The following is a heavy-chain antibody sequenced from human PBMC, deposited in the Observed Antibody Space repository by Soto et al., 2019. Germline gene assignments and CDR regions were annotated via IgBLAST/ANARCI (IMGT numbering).Heavy chain of an antibody. Sequence: EVQLVETGGGLIQPGGSLRLSCAASGFTVSSNYMSWVRQAPGKGLEWVSVIYSGGSTYYAGSVKGRFTNSRDNSKNTLYLQMNSLRAEDTAVYYCARAQRYCYCGMDVWGQGTTVTVSS. CDR1: GFTVSSNY. V-gene: IGHV3-53*02. CDR3: ARAQRYCYCGMDV. J-gene: IGHJ6*02. CDR2: IYSGGST. D-gene: IGHD6-25*01.